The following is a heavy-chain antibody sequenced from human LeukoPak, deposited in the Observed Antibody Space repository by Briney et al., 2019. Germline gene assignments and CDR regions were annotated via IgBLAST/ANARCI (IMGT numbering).Heavy chain of an antibody. CDR3: AALQLWYAFDI. D-gene: IGHD5-18*01. V-gene: IGHV1-69*05. Sequence: SVKVSCKASGGTFSSYAISWVRQAPGQGLEWMGGIIPIFGTANYAQKFQGRVTMTTDTSTSTAYMELRSLRSDDTAVYYCAALQLWYAFDIWGQGTMVTVSS. CDR1: GGTFSSYA. CDR2: IIPIFGTA. J-gene: IGHJ3*02.